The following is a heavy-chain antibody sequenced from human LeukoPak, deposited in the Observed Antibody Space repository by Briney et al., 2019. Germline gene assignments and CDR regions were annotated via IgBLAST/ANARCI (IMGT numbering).Heavy chain of an antibody. J-gene: IGHJ4*02. D-gene: IGHD3-22*01. CDR3: AKDAYYDSSGYSGY. CDR2: ISGSGGST. Sequence: AGGSLRLSCAASGFTFSSYAMNWVRQAPGKGLEWVSVISGSGGSTYYADSVKGRFTISRDNSKNTLYLQMNSLRAEDTAVYYCAKDAYYDSSGYSGYWGQGTLVTVSS. V-gene: IGHV3-23*01. CDR1: GFTFSSYA.